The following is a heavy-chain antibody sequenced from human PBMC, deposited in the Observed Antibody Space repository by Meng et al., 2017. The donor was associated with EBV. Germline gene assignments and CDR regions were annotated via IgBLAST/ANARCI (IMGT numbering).Heavy chain of an antibody. J-gene: IGHJ4*02. CDR2: INPNSGGT. D-gene: IGHD6-19*01. V-gene: IGHV1-2*06. CDR1: GYTFTGYY. Sequence: QGQVGESGAEVKKPGASLKVSCKASGYTFTGYYMHWVRQAPGQGLEWMGRINPNSGGTNYAQKFQGRVTMTRDTSISTAYMELSRLRSDDTAVYYCARVGIAVAGTGDYWGQGTLVTVSS. CDR3: ARVGIAVAGTGDY.